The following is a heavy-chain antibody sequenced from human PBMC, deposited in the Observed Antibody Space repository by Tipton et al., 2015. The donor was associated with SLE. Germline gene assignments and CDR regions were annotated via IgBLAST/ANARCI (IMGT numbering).Heavy chain of an antibody. V-gene: IGHV3-9*01. J-gene: IGHJ6*02. Sequence: SLRLSCAASGFTFDDYAMHWVRQAPGKGLEWVSALSWNSGSIGYADFVKGRFTISRDNVKNSLYLQMNSLRAEDTALYYCTKDIGALPGFGMDVWGQGTTVTVSS. CDR2: LSWNSGSI. CDR1: GFTFDDYA. CDR3: TKDIGALPGFGMDV. D-gene: IGHD3-16*01.